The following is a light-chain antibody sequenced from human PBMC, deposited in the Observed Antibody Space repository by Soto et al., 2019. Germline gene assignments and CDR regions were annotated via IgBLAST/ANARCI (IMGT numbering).Light chain of an antibody. CDR1: SRDVGGYNY. Sequence: QSALTQPPSASGSPGQSVTISCTGTSRDVGGYNYVSWYQQHPGKAPKLMIYEVSQRPSGVPDRFSGSKSGNTASLTVSGLQAEDEADYYCNSYAGSNNVFGNGT. V-gene: IGLV2-8*01. J-gene: IGLJ1*01. CDR3: NSYAGSNNV. CDR2: EVS.